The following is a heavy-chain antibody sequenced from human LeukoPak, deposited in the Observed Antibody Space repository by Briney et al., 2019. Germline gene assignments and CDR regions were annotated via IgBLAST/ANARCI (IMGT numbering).Heavy chain of an antibody. D-gene: IGHD3-10*01. CDR2: ISGSGGST. V-gene: IGHV3-23*01. J-gene: IGHJ4*02. CDR3: AKDNRPLMTMVRARYFDY. Sequence: PGGSLRLSCAASGFTFSSYAMSCVRQAPGKGLEWVSAISGSGGSTYYADSVKGRFTISRDNPKNTLYLQMNRLRAEDTAVYYCAKDNRPLMTMVRARYFDYWGQGTLVTVSS. CDR1: GFTFSSYA.